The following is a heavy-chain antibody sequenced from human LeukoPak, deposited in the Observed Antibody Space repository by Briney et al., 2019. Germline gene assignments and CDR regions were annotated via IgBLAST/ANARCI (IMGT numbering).Heavy chain of an antibody. CDR2: INPSGGST. CDR3: ARVPPIAYDSSGYYFSYYFDY. V-gene: IGHV1-46*01. CDR1: GYTFTSYY. Sequence: GASVKVSCKASGYTFTSYYMHWVRQAPGQGLEWMGIINPSGGSTSYAQKFQGGVTMTRDTSTSTVYMELSSLRSEDTAVYYCARVPPIAYDSSGYYFSYYFDYWGQGTLVTVSS. D-gene: IGHD3-22*01. J-gene: IGHJ4*02.